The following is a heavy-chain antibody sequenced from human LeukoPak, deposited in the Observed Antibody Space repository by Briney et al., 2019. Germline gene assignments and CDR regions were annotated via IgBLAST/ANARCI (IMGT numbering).Heavy chain of an antibody. D-gene: IGHD6-13*01. V-gene: IGHV3-21*01. CDR3: AREIAAGGFDY. J-gene: IGHJ4*02. CDR1: GFTFSGYS. Sequence: GGSLRLSCVASGFTFSGYSMNWVRQAPGSGLEWVSSIGGTSRSRFYADSMKGRFTISRDNARNSLYLQMDSLRAEDTAVYYCAREIAAGGFDYWGQGTLVTVSS. CDR2: IGGTSRSR.